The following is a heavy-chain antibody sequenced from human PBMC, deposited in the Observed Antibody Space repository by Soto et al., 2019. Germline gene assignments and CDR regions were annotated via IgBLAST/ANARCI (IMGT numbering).Heavy chain of an antibody. Sequence: SGPTLVNPTQTLTLTCTFSGFSLSTSGVGVGWIRQPPGKALEWLAVIYWDDNKRYSPSLKTRLTISKDTSKNQVVLTITNIGPVDTATYYCALFLGECRLPGAIGGFDIWGQVTMGIVSS. V-gene: IGHV2-5*02. CDR3: ALFLGECRLPGAIGGFDI. CDR1: GFSLSTSGVG. D-gene: IGHD1-26*01. J-gene: IGHJ3*02. CDR2: IYWDDNK.